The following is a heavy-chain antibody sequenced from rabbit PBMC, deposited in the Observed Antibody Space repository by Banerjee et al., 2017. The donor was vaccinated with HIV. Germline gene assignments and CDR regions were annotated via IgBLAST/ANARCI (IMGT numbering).Heavy chain of an antibody. J-gene: IGHJ3*01. Sequence: QEQLEESGGDLVKPEGSLTLTCTASGFSFNNNYVMCWVRQAPGKGLEWIACINSNTGHGGTYYASWARGRFTISKTSSTTVTLQMTSLTAADTATYFCARDSGSGWYIDRLDLWGPGTLVTVS. D-gene: IGHD1-1*01. CDR2: INSNTGHGGT. V-gene: IGHV1S45*01. CDR1: GFSFNNNYV. CDR3: ARDSGSGWYIDRLDL.